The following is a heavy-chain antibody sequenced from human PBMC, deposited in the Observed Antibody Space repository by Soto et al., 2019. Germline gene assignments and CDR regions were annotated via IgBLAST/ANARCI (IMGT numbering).Heavy chain of an antibody. CDR1: GFTVTSNY. D-gene: IGHD5-12*01. CDR2: IYSDGST. CDR3: ANQRGGYDRDFDY. Sequence: EVQLVASGGGLVQPGGSLRLSCAASGFTVTSNYMSWVRQAPGKGLEWVSVIYSDGSTYYADSVKGRFTISRDNSKNTLYLQMNSLRAEDTAVYYCANQRGGYDRDFDYWGQGTLVTVSS. J-gene: IGHJ4*02. V-gene: IGHV3-66*01.